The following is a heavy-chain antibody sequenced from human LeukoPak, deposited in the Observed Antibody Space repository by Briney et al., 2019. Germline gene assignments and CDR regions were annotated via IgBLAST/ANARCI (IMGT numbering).Heavy chain of an antibody. CDR2: INPNSGGT. CDR1: GYTFTGYY. Sequence: ASVKVSCKASGYTFTGYYMHWVRQAPGQGLEWMGWINPNSGGTNYAQKFQGRVTMTRDTSISTAYMELSRLRSDDTAVYYCARVRVDXLXPTXQDDYGDYCLGYWGQGTLVTVSS. D-gene: IGHD4-17*01. CDR3: ARVRVDXLXPTXQDDYGDYCLGY. J-gene: IGHJ4*02. V-gene: IGHV1-2*02.